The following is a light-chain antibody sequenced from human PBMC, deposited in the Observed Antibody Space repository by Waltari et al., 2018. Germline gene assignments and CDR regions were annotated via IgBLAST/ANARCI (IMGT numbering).Light chain of an antibody. Sequence: ELVLTQSPATLSLSPGDRATLSCRASQSVSSYLAWYQQKPGQAPRLLIYDASNRATGIPARFSGSGSGTDFTLTISSLEPEDFAVYYCQQRSNWPLLAFGGGTKVEIK. J-gene: IGKJ4*01. CDR3: QQRSNWPLLA. CDR2: DAS. CDR1: QSVSSY. V-gene: IGKV3-11*01.